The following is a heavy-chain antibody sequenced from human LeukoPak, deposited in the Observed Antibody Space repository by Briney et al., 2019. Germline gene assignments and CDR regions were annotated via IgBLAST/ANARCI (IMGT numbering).Heavy chain of an antibody. J-gene: IGHJ4*02. V-gene: IGHV3-74*01. CDR2: INSDGRST. CDR1: GFTFSSYW. Sequence: PGGSLRLSCAASGFTFSSYWMHWVRQAPGKGLVGVSRINSDGRSTNYADSVKGRFTISRDNAKNTLHLQMNSLRAEDTAVYYCARVRWGGLYYFDYWGQGTLVTVSS. CDR3: ARVRWGGLYYFDY. D-gene: IGHD3-16*01.